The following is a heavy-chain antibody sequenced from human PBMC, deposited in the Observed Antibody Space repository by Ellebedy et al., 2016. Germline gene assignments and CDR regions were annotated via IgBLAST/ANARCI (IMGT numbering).Heavy chain of an antibody. CDR1: GFTFSSSP. CDR3: ARESSIPGDYRFDC. D-gene: IGHD4-17*01. V-gene: IGHV3-48*02. CDR2: ISGGGDTI. J-gene: IGHJ4*02. Sequence: GGSLRLSCAASGFTFSSSPMNWVRQAPGRGLEWVSYISGGGDTIYYADSVKGRFTISRDNAKKSLYLQLNSLRDEDTAVYYCARESSIPGDYRFDCWGQGTLVTASS.